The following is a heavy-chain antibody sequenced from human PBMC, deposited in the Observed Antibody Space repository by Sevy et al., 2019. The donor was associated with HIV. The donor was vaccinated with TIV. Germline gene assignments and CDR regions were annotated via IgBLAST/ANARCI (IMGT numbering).Heavy chain of an antibody. V-gene: IGHV4-39*01. CDR2: IYYSGST. J-gene: IGHJ4*02. CDR1: GGSISSSSYY. CDR3: ARQTREFDCSGGSCYPIYYFDY. Sequence: SETLSLTCTVSGGSISSSSYYWGWIRQPPGKGLEWIGSIYYSGSTYYNPSLKSRVTISVDTSKNQFSLKLSSVTAADTAVYYWARQTREFDCSGGSCYPIYYFDYWGQGTLVTVSS. D-gene: IGHD2-15*01.